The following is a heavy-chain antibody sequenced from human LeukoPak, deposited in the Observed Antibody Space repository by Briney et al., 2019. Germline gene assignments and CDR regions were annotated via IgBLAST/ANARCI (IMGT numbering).Heavy chain of an antibody. J-gene: IGHJ4*02. Sequence: ASVKVSCKASGYSFTNCGITWVRQAPGQGLEWMGCISVYTGNTNYAQKPQGRVTMTTDTSTSTAYMELRSLRSDDTAVYYCARVGSSWYFDYWGQGTLVTVSS. CDR1: GYSFTNCG. V-gene: IGHV1-18*01. D-gene: IGHD6-13*01. CDR3: ARVGSSWYFDY. CDR2: ISVYTGNT.